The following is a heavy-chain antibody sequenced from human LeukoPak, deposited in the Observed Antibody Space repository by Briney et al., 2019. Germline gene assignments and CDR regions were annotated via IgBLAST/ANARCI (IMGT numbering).Heavy chain of an antibody. CDR3: AKESRQYYYGSGSGTNFDY. D-gene: IGHD3-10*01. CDR2: ISGSGGST. J-gene: IGHJ4*02. V-gene: IGHV3-23*01. CDR1: GFTFRSYA. Sequence: GGSLGLSCAASGFTFRSYAMSWVRQAPGKGLEWVSGISGSGGSTYNADSVKGRFTISRDNSKNTLYLQMNSLRAEDTAVYYCAKESRQYYYGSGSGTNFDYWGQGTLVTVSS.